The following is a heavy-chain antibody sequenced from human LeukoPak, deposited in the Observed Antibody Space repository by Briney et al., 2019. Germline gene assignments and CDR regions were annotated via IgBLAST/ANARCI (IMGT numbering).Heavy chain of an antibody. V-gene: IGHV4-59*01. CDR3: ARCRWLAPFDY. CDR2: IYYSGST. Sequence: SETLSLTCTVSGGSISSYYWSWIRQPPGKGLEWIGYIYYSGSTNYNPSLKSRVTISVDTSKNQFSLKLSSVTAADTAVYYCARCRWLAPFDYWVQGTLVTVSS. D-gene: IGHD5-24*01. J-gene: IGHJ4*02. CDR1: GGSISSYY.